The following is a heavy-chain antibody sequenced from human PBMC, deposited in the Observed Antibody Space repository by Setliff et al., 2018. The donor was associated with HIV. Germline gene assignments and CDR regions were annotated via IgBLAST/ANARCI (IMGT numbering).Heavy chain of an antibody. Sequence: SETLSLTCAVYGGSFSGYYWSWVRQPPGKGLEWIGEINHSGSTNYNPSLKSRVTISVDTSKNQVSLKLSSVTAADTAVYYCARDGYSSSWYVISGSFDYWGQGILVTVSS. CDR3: ARDGYSSSWYVISGSFDY. J-gene: IGHJ4*02. CDR1: GGSFSGYY. CDR2: INHSGST. V-gene: IGHV4-34*01. D-gene: IGHD6-13*01.